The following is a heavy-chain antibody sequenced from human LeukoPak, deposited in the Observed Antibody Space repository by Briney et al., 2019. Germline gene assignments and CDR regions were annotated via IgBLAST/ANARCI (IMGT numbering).Heavy chain of an antibody. CDR2: IIPIFGTA. CDR3: ARFYDSSGCSLTAFDY. J-gene: IGHJ4*02. V-gene: IGHV1-69*05. CDR1: GGTFSSYA. D-gene: IGHD3-22*01. Sequence: SVKVSCKASGGTFSSYAISWVRQAPGQGLEWMGGIIPIFGTANYAQKFQGRVTITTDESTSTAYMELSSLRSEDTAVYYCARFYDSSGCSLTAFDYWGQGTLVTVSS.